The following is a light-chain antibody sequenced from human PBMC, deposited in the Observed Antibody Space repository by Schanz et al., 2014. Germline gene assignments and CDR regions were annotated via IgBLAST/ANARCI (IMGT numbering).Light chain of an antibody. CDR3: QQSYSTPPT. V-gene: IGKV1-9*01. Sequence: IQLTQSPSSLSASVGDRVTITCRASQGISSYLAWYQQKPGKAPNLLIYSASTLQSGVPSRFSGSGSGTDFTLTISNLQPEDFATYYCQQSYSTPPTFGQGTKLEIK. J-gene: IGKJ2*01. CDR2: SAS. CDR1: QGISSY.